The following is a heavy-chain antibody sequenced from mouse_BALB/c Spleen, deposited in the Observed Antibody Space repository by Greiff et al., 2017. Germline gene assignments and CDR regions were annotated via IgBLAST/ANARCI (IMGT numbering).Heavy chain of an antibody. J-gene: IGHJ4*01. CDR2: ISSGGSYT. CDR1: GFTFSSYG. D-gene: IGHD1-1*01. V-gene: IGHV5-6*01. Sequence: EVKLQESGGDLVKPGGSLKLSCAASGFTFSSYGMSWVRQTPDKRLEWVATISSGGSYTYYPDSVKGRFTISRDNAKNTLYLQMSSLKSEDTAMYYCARLPPSIYYYGSSYVNYYAMDYWGQGTSVTVSS. CDR3: ARLPPSIYYYGSSYVNYYAMDY.